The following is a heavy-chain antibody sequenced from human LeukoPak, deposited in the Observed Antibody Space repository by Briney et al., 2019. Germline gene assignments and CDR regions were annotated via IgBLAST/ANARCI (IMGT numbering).Heavy chain of an antibody. CDR1: GFTFSSYA. V-gene: IGHV3-23*01. CDR2: ISGSGGST. Sequence: PGGSLRLSCAASGFTFSSYAMGWVRQAPGKGLEWVSLISGSGGSTYYADSVKGRFTISRDNSKNTVNLQMNSLRPEDTAVYYCARDTPSSGFDYWGQGTQVTVSS. CDR3: ARDTPSSGFDY. D-gene: IGHD3-10*01. J-gene: IGHJ4*02.